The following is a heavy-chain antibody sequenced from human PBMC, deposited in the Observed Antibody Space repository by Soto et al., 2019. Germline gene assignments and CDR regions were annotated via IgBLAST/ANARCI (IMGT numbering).Heavy chain of an antibody. D-gene: IGHD3-16*01. J-gene: IGHJ6*02. Sequence: EVQLLESGGGLVQPGGSLRLSCAASGFTFSSYAMSWVRQAPGKGLEWVSAIIGSGGRTYYADSVKGRFTISRDNSKNTLSLQMNGLGVEDTAVDYFAKDRIMGSTTFWGMDVWGQGTTVTVSS. CDR3: AKDRIMGSTTFWGMDV. V-gene: IGHV3-23*01. CDR2: IIGSGGRT. CDR1: GFTFSSYA.